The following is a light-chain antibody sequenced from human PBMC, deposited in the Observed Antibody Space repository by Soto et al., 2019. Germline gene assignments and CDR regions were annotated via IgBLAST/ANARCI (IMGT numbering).Light chain of an antibody. J-gene: IGLJ2*01. Sequence: SYELTQPPSVSVAPGQTARITCWGNNFGSKSVHWYQQKPGQAPVLVVYDDSDRPSGIPERFSGSNSGNTATLTISRVEAGDEADYYCQVWDSSSDHVVFGGGTKVTVL. CDR3: QVWDSSSDHVV. CDR1: NFGSKS. V-gene: IGLV3-21*02. CDR2: DDS.